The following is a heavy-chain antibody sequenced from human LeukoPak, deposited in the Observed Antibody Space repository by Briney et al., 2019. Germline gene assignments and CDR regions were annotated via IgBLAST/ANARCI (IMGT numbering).Heavy chain of an antibody. Sequence: GGSLRLSCAVSGFTFSSYAMSWVRQAPGKGLEWVSGISGSGGGTYYADSVKGRFTISRDNSKNTLYLQMNTLRAEDTAVYYCAKRGYDILTGYYPYFDYWGQGTLVTVSS. CDR2: ISGSGGGT. CDR3: AKRGYDILTGYYPYFDY. J-gene: IGHJ4*02. D-gene: IGHD3-9*01. CDR1: GFTFSSYA. V-gene: IGHV3-23*01.